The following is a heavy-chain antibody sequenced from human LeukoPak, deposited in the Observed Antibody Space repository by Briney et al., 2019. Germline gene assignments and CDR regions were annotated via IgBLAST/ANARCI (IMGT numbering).Heavy chain of an antibody. J-gene: IGHJ5*02. Sequence: ASVKVSCEASGYTFTGYYMHWVRQAPGQGLEWMGWINPNSGGTNYAQKFQGRVTMTRDTSISTAYMELSRLRSDDTAVYYCAWSGSYYENWFDPWGQGTLVTVSS. CDR2: INPNSGGT. CDR3: AWSGSYYENWFDP. CDR1: GYTFTGYY. D-gene: IGHD1-26*01. V-gene: IGHV1-2*02.